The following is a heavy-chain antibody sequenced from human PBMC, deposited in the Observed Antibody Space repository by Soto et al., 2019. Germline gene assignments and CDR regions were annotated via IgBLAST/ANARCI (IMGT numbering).Heavy chain of an antibody. J-gene: IGHJ2*01. CDR3: ARGGSVITGDWYFDL. Sequence: QVQLVESGGGVVQPGRSLRLSCAASGFTFSSYGMHWVRQAPGKGLEWVAVIWYDGSNKYYADSVKGRFTISRDNSKNTLYLQMNSQRAEDTAVYYCARGGSVITGDWYFDLWGRGTLVTVSS. D-gene: IGHD1-20*01. V-gene: IGHV3-33*01. CDR2: IWYDGSNK. CDR1: GFTFSSYG.